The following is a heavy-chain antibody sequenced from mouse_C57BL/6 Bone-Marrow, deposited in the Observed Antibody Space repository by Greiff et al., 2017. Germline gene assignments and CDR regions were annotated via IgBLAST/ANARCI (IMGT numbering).Heavy chain of an antibody. J-gene: IGHJ3*01. Sequence: VQLQQPGAELVQPGASVKLSCKASGYTFTSYWMDWVKQRPGQGLEWIGMIHPNSGSTNYNEKFKSKAILTVDNSSSTAYMQLSSLTSEDSAVYDCARKRDYSDTCFAYWGQGTLVTVSA. CDR2: IHPNSGST. D-gene: IGHD2-13*01. CDR1: GYTFTSYW. CDR3: ARKRDYSDTCFAY. V-gene: IGHV1-64*01.